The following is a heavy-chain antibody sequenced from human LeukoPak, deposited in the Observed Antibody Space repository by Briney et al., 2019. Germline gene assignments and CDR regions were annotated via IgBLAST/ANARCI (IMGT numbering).Heavy chain of an antibody. D-gene: IGHD3-3*01. J-gene: IGHJ4*02. V-gene: IGHV3-23*01. CDR1: GFTFSSYA. CDR3: AKDRARRYDFWSGYSPLYVDY. CDR2: ISGSGGST. Sequence: PGGSLRLSCAASGFTFSSYAMSWVRQAPGKGLEWVSAISGSGGSTYYADSVKGRFTISRDNSKNTLYLQMNSLRAEDTAVYYCAKDRARRYDFWSGYSPLYVDYWGQGTLVTVSS.